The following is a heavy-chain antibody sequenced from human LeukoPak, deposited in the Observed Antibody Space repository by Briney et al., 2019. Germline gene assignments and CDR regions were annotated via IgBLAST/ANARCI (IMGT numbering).Heavy chain of an antibody. Sequence: PGGSLRLSCAASGFTFSSYTMNWVRQVPGKGLEWVSAISGSGGSTYYADSVKGRFTISRDNSKNTLYLQMNSLRAEDTAVYYCAKDVLEWLFGYWGQGTLVTVSS. CDR2: ISGSGGST. D-gene: IGHD3-3*01. CDR3: AKDVLEWLFGY. CDR1: GFTFSSYT. J-gene: IGHJ4*02. V-gene: IGHV3-23*01.